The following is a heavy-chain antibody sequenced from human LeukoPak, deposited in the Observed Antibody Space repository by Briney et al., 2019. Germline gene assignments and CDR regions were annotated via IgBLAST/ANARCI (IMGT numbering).Heavy chain of an antibody. CDR1: GFTFSSYA. CDR2: ISGSGGST. D-gene: IGHD2-2*01. Sequence: GGSLRLSCAASGFTFSSYAMSWVRQAPGKGLEWVSGISGSGGSTYYADSVKGRFTISRDNSKNTLYLQMNSLRGEDTAVYYCAKGPAAIGYFEHWGQGILVTVSS. V-gene: IGHV3-23*01. CDR3: AKGPAAIGYFEH. J-gene: IGHJ1*01.